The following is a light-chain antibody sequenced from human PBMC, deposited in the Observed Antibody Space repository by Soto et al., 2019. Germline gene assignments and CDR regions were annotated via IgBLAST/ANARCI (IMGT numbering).Light chain of an antibody. CDR3: QQGKSFPLT. CDR1: QDINKW. J-gene: IGKJ4*01. Sequence: DIQMTQSPSSVSASVGDRVTITSRASQDINKWLAWYQQKPGLAPNLVIYTASRLHGGGPSRFSGSASGTDFTLTISSLQPEDVATYYCQQGKSFPLTFGGGTKVEI. V-gene: IGKV1-12*01. CDR2: TAS.